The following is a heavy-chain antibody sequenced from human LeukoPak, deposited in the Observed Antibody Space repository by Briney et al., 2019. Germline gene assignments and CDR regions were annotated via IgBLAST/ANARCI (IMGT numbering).Heavy chain of an antibody. CDR1: GYSFTSYW. CDR3: ARQENTFGESYSDY. Sequence: GESLKISCKGSGYSFTSYWIGWVRQMPGKGLEWMGIIYPGDSDTRYSPSFQGQVTISANKSITTAYLQWSSLQASDTAMYYCARQENTFGESYSDYWGQGTLVTVSS. D-gene: IGHD3-10*01. CDR2: IYPGDSDT. V-gene: IGHV5-51*01. J-gene: IGHJ4*02.